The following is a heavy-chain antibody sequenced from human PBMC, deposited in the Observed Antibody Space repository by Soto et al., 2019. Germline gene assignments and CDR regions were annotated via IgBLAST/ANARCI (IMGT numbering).Heavy chain of an antibody. J-gene: IGHJ4*02. V-gene: IGHV4-4*02. CDR3: ATATDSSGWYGGVFDY. CDR1: SGSISSSNW. Sequence: QVQLQESGPGLVKPSGTLSLTCAVSSGSISSSNWWSWVRQPPGKGLAWIGEIYHSGSTNYNPSLKSRVTISVDKSKNQFSLKLSSVTAADTAVYYCATATDSSGWYGGVFDYWGQGTLVTVSS. CDR2: IYHSGST. D-gene: IGHD6-19*01.